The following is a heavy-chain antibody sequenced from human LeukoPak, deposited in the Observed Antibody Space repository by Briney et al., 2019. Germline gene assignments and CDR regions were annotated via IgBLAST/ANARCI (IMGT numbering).Heavy chain of an antibody. Sequence: PSETLSLTCTVSGNSLTSGSRDSRWIRQPAGKGLEWIGHFYSSTRTTYNPSLESRFTRSGDPAKNQFSLKLDSVTAADTAVYFCARCMSELDYGDYAYYYHMDVWGKGTTVTVSS. J-gene: IGHJ6*04. CDR2: FYSSTRT. D-gene: IGHD4-17*01. CDR1: GNSLTSGSRD. CDR3: ARCMSELDYGDYAYYYHMDV. V-gene: IGHV4-61*09.